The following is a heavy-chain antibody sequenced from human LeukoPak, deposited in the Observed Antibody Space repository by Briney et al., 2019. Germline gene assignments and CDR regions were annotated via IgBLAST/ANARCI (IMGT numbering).Heavy chain of an antibody. J-gene: IGHJ6*03. D-gene: IGHD4-11*01. CDR3: ARATGKYYYYYMDV. V-gene: IGHV4-34*01. CDR1: VGSFSGYY. Sequence: SETLSLTCAVYVGSFSGYYWSWLRQPPGKGLEWIGEINHSGSTNYNPSLKSRVTISVDTSKNQFSLKLSSVTAADTAVYYCARATGKYYYYYMDVWGKGTTVTVSS. CDR2: INHSGST.